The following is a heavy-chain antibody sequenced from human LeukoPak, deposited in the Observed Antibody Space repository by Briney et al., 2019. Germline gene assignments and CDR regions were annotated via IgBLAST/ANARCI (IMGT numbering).Heavy chain of an antibody. D-gene: IGHD4-17*01. V-gene: IGHV4-38-2*01. Sequence: PSETQSLTCAVSGYSISSGYYWGWIRQPPGKGLEWIGSIYHSGSTYYNPSLKSRVTISVDTSKNQFSLKLSSVTAADTAVYYCARHLYGDYARKFDYWGQGTLVTVSS. CDR3: ARHLYGDYARKFDY. CDR1: GYSISSGYY. J-gene: IGHJ4*02. CDR2: IYHSGST.